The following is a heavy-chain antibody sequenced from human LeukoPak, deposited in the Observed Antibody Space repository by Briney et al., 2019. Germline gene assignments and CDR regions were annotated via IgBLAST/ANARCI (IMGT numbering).Heavy chain of an antibody. Sequence: PSQTLSLTCTVSGDSFSSGSYYWSWIRQPAGKGLEWIGRIYTSGSANYNPSLKSRVTISVDTSKTQFSLKLSSVTAADTAVYYCARESSGWYDGMDVWGQGTTVTVSS. D-gene: IGHD6-19*01. CDR3: ARESSGWYDGMDV. V-gene: IGHV4-61*02. CDR1: GDSFSSGSYY. J-gene: IGHJ6*02. CDR2: IYTSGSA.